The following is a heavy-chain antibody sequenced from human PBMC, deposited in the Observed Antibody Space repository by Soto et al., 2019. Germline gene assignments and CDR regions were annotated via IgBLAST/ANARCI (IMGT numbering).Heavy chain of an antibody. Sequence: KGLEWAGRITRKTDGGTTDYAAPVKGRFTISRDDSKNTLYLQMNSLKTEDTAVYFFFSNRRPDHKLASGM. CDR2: ITRKTDGGTT. J-gene: IGHJ6*01. V-gene: IGHV3-15*01. CDR3: FSNRRPDHKLASGM. D-gene: IGHD3-3*02.